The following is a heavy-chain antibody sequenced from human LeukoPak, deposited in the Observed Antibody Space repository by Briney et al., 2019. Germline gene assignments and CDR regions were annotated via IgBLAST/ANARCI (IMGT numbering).Heavy chain of an antibody. V-gene: IGHV1-69*05. D-gene: IGHD3-10*01. CDR3: ARAGLAGGEISPMVHYYYYMDV. CDR1: GGTFSSYA. CDR2: IIPIFGTA. J-gene: IGHJ6*03. Sequence: SVKVSCKASGGTFSSYAISWVRQAPGQGLEWMGGIIPIFGTANYAQKFQGRVTITTDESTSTAYMELSSLRSEDTAVYYCARAGLAGGEISPMVHYYYYMDVWGKGTTVIVSS.